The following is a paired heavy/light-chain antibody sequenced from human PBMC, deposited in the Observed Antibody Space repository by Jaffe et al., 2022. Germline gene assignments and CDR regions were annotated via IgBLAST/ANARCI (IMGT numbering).Heavy chain of an antibody. J-gene: IGHJ5*02. CDR1: GFTFNNYA. CDR3: TRYCTSTNTCNGSGFDP. V-gene: IGHV3-23*01. Sequence: EVQLLESGGGLVQPGGSLRLSCAVSGFTFNNYAMSWVRQAPGKGLEWVSDINSSGDSTYYADSVRGRFTISRDNSKNTLYLQMHSLRAEDTAVYYCTRYCTSTNTCNGSGFDPWGQGTLVTVSS. D-gene: IGHD2-2*01. CDR2: INSSGDST.
Light chain of an antibody. J-gene: IGLJ3*02. CDR2: RNN. V-gene: IGLV1-47*01. CDR3: ATWDDSLSGSWV. CDR1: SSNIGSNY. Sequence: QSVLTQPPSASGTPGQRVTISCSGSSSNIGSNYVYWYQHLPGTAPKLLIYRNNQRPSGVPDRFSGSKSDTSASLAISGLRSEDESNYYCATWDDSLSGSWVFGGGTKLTVL.